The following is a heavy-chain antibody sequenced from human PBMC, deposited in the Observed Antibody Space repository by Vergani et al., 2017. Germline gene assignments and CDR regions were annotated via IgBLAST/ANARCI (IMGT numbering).Heavy chain of an antibody. CDR2: ISAQTGNT. D-gene: IGHD1-14*01. CDR1: GYTFVNYG. Sequence: QIQLVQSGAEVKQPGASVKVSCKASGYTFVNYGISWVRQAPGQGLEWVGWISAQTGNTKSAQKLQGRVTMTTDTSTTTGYMELRSLRSDDTAVYYCARDKLEYNSPRWNYWGQGSLVIVSS. CDR3: ARDKLEYNSPRWNY. V-gene: IGHV1-18*01. J-gene: IGHJ4*02.